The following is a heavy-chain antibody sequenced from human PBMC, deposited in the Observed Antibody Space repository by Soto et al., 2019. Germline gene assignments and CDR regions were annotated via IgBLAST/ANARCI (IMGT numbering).Heavy chain of an antibody. D-gene: IGHD3-10*01. CDR1: GFSFNTYA. Sequence: GGFLRLSCAASGFSFNTYAMSWVRQAPVKGPEWVSTISGSGGRTYYADAVKGRFAISRDNSKNTLSLKMNSLRAEDTAGYKCARAEGPFGYWGQGNLVNVSS. CDR2: ISGSGGRT. J-gene: IGHJ4*02. CDR3: ARAEGPFGY. V-gene: IGHV3-23*01.